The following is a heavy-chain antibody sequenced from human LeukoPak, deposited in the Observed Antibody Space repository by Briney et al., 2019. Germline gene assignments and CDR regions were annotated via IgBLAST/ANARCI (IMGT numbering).Heavy chain of an antibody. J-gene: IGHJ5*02. CDR3: ARMSDILTGHYPQWFDP. Sequence: ASVKVSCKASGYTFTGYYMHWVRQAPGQGLEWMGWINPNSGGTSYAQKFQGRVTMTRDTSVSTAYMELSRLRSDDTAVYYCARMSDILTGHYPQWFDPWGQGTLVTASS. D-gene: IGHD3-9*01. CDR1: GYTFTGYY. V-gene: IGHV1-2*02. CDR2: INPNSGGT.